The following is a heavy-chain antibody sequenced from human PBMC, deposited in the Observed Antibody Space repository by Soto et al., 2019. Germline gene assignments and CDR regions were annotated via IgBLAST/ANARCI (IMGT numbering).Heavy chain of an antibody. CDR2: ISSSSSYI. V-gene: IGHV3-21*01. CDR3: ARDHLTMQAFDI. J-gene: IGHJ3*02. D-gene: IGHD3-10*01. Sequence: PGGALRLSCADSGFTFSSYSMNWVRQAPGKGLEWVSSISSSSSYIYYADSVKGRFTISRDNAKNSLYLQMNSLRAEDTAVYYCARDHLTMQAFDIWGQGTIVTVSS. CDR1: GFTFSSYS.